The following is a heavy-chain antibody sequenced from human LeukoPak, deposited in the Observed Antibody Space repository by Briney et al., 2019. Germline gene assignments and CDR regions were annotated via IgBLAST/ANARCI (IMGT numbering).Heavy chain of an antibody. CDR2: IKQDGSEK. D-gene: IGHD6-13*01. Sequence: GGSLRLSCAASGFTFSSYWMHWVRQAPGKGLEWVANIKQDGSEKYYVDSVKGRFTISRDNAKNSLYLQMNSLRAEDTAVYYCARDVGLYSSSWYNRGYYFDYWGQGTLVTVSS. V-gene: IGHV3-7*01. CDR3: ARDVGLYSSSWYNRGYYFDY. CDR1: GFTFSSYW. J-gene: IGHJ4*02.